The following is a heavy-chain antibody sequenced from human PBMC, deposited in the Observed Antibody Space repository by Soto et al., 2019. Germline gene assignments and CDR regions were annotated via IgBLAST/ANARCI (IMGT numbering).Heavy chain of an antibody. D-gene: IGHD5-18*01. Sequence: VGSLRLSCAVSGFTSSSYWMHWVRQAPGKGLVWVSRINTDGSSTTYADSVKGRFTISRDNAKNTLYLQMNSLRAEDTAVYFCTRQAYSYGEPHDYWGQGTLVTVSS. J-gene: IGHJ4*02. V-gene: IGHV3-74*01. CDR3: TRQAYSYGEPHDY. CDR1: GFTSSSYW. CDR2: INTDGSST.